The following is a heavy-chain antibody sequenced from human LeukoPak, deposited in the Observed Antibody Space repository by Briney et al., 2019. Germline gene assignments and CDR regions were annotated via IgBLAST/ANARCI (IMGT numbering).Heavy chain of an antibody. Sequence: GGSLRLSCAASGLTFRNFAMSWVRQAPGKGLEWLAVTSGDEDSTHYADSVKGRFTISRDNSKNTLYLQMNSLRAEDTAVYYCARAVGPFDIWGQGTIVIVSS. V-gene: IGHV3-23*01. J-gene: IGHJ3*02. D-gene: IGHD3-16*01. CDR1: GLTFRNFA. CDR2: TSGDEDST. CDR3: ARAVGPFDI.